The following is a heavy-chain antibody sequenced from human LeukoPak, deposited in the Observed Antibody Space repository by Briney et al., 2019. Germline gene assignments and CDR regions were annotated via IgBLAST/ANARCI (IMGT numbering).Heavy chain of an antibody. CDR2: IRYDGSNK. CDR3: AKSGRRYSNYGNNYYYYMDV. Sequence: GGSLRLSCAASGFTFSSYGMHWVRQAPGKGLDCVAFIRYDGSNKYYADSVKGRFTISRDNSKNTLYLQMNSLRAEDTAVYYCAKSGRRYSNYGNNYYYYMDVWGKGTTVTVSS. J-gene: IGHJ6*03. CDR1: GFTFSSYG. V-gene: IGHV3-30*02. D-gene: IGHD4-11*01.